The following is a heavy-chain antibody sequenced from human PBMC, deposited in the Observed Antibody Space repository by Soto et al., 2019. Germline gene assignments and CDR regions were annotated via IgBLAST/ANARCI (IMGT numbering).Heavy chain of an antibody. CDR1: GYTFTSYA. V-gene: IGHV1-3*01. D-gene: IGHD2-21*01. CDR2: ISSANT. Sequence: ASVKVSCKASGYTFTSYAMHWVRQAPGQGLEWMGWISSANTKYSQKFQGRLTITRDTSATTAYMELSSLRSEDTAVYYCARYSGAFSLDYWGQGTTVTVSS. CDR3: ARYSGAFSLDY. J-gene: IGHJ4*03.